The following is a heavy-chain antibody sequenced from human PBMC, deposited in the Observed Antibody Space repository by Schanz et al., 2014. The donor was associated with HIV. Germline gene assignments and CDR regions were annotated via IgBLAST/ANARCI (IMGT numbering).Heavy chain of an antibody. CDR2: INPNSGGT. CDR1: GYTFTGYY. V-gene: IGHV1-2*02. D-gene: IGHD3-22*01. J-gene: IGHJ4*02. CDR3: TRLHYYYDRSGFSFDC. Sequence: QVQLVQSGAEVKKPGASVKVSCKASGYTFTGYYIHWVRQAPGQGLEWMGWINPNSGGTNLAQKFEGRVTMTIDRSITPASMELSRLNSDDTAMYFCTRLHYYYDRSGFSFDCWGQGTLVTVSS.